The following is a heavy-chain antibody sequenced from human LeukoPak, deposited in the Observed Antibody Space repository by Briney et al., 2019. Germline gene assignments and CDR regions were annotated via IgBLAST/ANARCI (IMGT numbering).Heavy chain of an antibody. D-gene: IGHD3-10*01. V-gene: IGHV3-48*03. J-gene: IGHJ6*03. Sequence: GGSLRLSYAASGFTFSSYEMNWVRQAPRKGLEWVSYISSSGSSIYYADSVKGRFTISRDNSKNTLWLQMYSLRGEDTAVYYCAKTWRGRGYYGYGPSEYFYYMDVWGKGTTVTISS. CDR3: AKTWRGRGYYGYGPSEYFYYMDV. CDR2: ISSSGSSI. CDR1: GFTFSSYE.